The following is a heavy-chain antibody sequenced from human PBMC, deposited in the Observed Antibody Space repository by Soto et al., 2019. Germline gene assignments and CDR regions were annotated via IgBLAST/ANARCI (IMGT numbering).Heavy chain of an antibody. CDR3: ARNLYYDFWSGYLENYYYYGMDV. J-gene: IGHJ6*02. V-gene: IGHV3-33*01. D-gene: IGHD3-3*01. Sequence: GGSLRLSCAASGFTFSSYGMHWVRQAPGKGLEWVAVIWYDGSNKYYADSVKGRFTISRDNSKNTLYLQMNSLRAEDTAVYYCARNLYYDFWSGYLENYYYYGMDVWGQGTTVTVSS. CDR2: IWYDGSNK. CDR1: GFTFSSYG.